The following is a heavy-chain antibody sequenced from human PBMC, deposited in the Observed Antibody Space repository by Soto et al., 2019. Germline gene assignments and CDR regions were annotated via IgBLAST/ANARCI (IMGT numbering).Heavy chain of an antibody. D-gene: IGHD2-2*01. CDR3: AKGSSSSRPYYFDY. J-gene: IGHJ4*02. Sequence: GGSLRLSCAASGFTFSSYAMSWVRQTPGKGLEWVSAITGRGDSTFHADSVKGRFTISRDNSKNTLYLQMNTLGAEDTAIYYCAKGSSSSRPYYFDYWGQGTLVTVSS. CDR2: ITGRGDST. V-gene: IGHV3-23*01. CDR1: GFTFSSYA.